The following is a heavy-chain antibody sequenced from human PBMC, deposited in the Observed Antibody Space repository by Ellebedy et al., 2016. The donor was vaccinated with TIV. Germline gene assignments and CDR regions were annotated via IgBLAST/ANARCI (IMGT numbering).Heavy chain of an antibody. CDR3: VRGWYSSGHCDVFAM. Sequence: GGSLRLSXVGFGFTFRDSAMHWVSQDPGKGLDWVAGISVDGRAVHYPDSVKGRFTISRDNAQNTVYLQMNSLRLEDTAVYYCVRGWYSSGHCDVFAMWGQGTIVTVSS. V-gene: IGHV3-30*03. J-gene: IGHJ3*02. D-gene: IGHD6-19*01. CDR1: GFTFRDSA. CDR2: ISVDGRAV.